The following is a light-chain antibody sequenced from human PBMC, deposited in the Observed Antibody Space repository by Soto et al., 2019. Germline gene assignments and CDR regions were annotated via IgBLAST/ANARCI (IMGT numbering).Light chain of an antibody. CDR2: KAS. V-gene: IGKV1-5*03. J-gene: IGKJ1*01. CDR1: QSISSW. CDR3: QQYKSYST. Sequence: DIQMTQSPSTLSASVGDRVTITCRASQSISSWLAWYQQKPGKAPKLLIYKASSLESGVPSRFSGSGSGTEFTLTISSLQPDHFATYYCQQYKSYSTFGQGTKVEIK.